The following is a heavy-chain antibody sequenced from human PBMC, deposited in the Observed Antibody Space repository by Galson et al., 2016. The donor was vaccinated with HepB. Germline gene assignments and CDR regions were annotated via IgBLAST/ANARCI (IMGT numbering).Heavy chain of an antibody. J-gene: IGHJ5*02. Sequence: SVKVSCKVSGDTFQTHPLAWVRQAPGQGLEWMGMITPLFGMSKYAQKFQGRATITADKSTTTVYMDLSSLRSDDTAVYYCARGTNDYPGVVAATHWFDPWGQGTLVTGSS. D-gene: IGHD1-26*01. CDR1: GDTFQTHP. CDR3: ARGTNDYPGVVAATHWFDP. CDR2: ITPLFGMS. V-gene: IGHV1-69*04.